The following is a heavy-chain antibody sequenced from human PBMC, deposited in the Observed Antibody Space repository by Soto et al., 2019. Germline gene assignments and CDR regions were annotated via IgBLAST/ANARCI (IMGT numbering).Heavy chain of an antibody. CDR1: GYDFNTNW. J-gene: IGHJ4*01. V-gene: IGHV5-51*01. CDR3: ARLPRDCNKTSCYYADH. D-gene: IGHD3-3*01. Sequence: PGESLKISWRGSGYDFNTNWFGWVRQLPGKGLEWVGIMYPGDSDTRYNPSLQGRVTLSVDVTVSTAFLQWRSLKTSDTGMYFCARLPRDCNKTSCYYADHWGHGTQVTVSS. CDR2: MYPGDSDT.